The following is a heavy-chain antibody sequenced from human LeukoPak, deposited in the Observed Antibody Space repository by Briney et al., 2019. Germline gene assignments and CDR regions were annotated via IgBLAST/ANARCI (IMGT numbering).Heavy chain of an antibody. Sequence: KVSCKGSGDSFTSHWIGWVRQMPGKGLEWRGIIYPCDSDTRYSPSFQGQVTISADKSISTAYLQWSSLKASDTAMYYCARGSGGATFDYWGQGTLVTVSS. V-gene: IGHV5-51*01. J-gene: IGHJ4*02. D-gene: IGHD1-26*01. CDR2: IYPCDSDT. CDR1: GDSFTSHW. CDR3: ARGSGGATFDY.